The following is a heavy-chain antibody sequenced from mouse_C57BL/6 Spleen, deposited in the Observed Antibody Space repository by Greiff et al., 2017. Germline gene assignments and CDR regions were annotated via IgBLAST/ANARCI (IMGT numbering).Heavy chain of an antibody. CDR1: GYSITSGYY. V-gene: IGHV3-6*01. D-gene: IGHD2-12*01. J-gene: IGHJ4*01. CDR2: ISYDGSN. Sequence: EVKLMESGPGLVKPSQSLSLTCSVTGYSITSGYYWNWIRQFPGNKLEWMGYISYDGSNNYNPSLKNRISITRDTSKNQFFLKLNSVTTEDTATYYCARVDYSLTRAMDYWGQGTSVTVSS. CDR3: ARVDYSLTRAMDY.